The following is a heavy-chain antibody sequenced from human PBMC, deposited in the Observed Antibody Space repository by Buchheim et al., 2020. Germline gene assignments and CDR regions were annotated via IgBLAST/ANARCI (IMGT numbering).Heavy chain of an antibody. D-gene: IGHD1-26*01. V-gene: IGHV3-23*04. J-gene: IGHJ4*02. CDR3: AKDWGIVGATMYFFDY. Sequence: EVQLVESGGGLVQPGGSLRLSCAASGFPFSNYAMSWVRQAPGKGLEWVSGISGSSGSTYYADSVKGRFTISRDNSKNTLNLQMNSLRAEDTAVYYCAKDWGIVGATMYFFDYWGQGTL. CDR2: ISGSSGST. CDR1: GFPFSNYA.